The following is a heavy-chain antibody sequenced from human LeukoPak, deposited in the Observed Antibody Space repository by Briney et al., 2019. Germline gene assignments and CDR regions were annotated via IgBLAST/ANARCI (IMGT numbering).Heavy chain of an antibody. CDR3: ARGLDASMETAYDY. V-gene: IGHV1-69*05. J-gene: IGHJ4*02. CDR1: VGSFNAYA. CDR2: IISIFGTS. D-gene: IGHD5-18*01. Sequence: SVKVSCKASVGSFNAYAISWVRQAPAHGPEWMGGIISIFGTSNYAQKLQGRVTISTDESTSTAYMEVSSLRSEDTAIYYCARGLDASMETAYDYWGQGTLVTVSS.